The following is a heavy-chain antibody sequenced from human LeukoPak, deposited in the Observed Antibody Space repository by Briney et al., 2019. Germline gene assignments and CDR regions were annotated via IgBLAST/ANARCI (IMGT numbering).Heavy chain of an antibody. CDR3: AKNFWSDRYYYYYMDV. CDR2: ITGNGDIT. CDR1: GFIFSNYD. D-gene: IGHD3-3*01. J-gene: IGHJ6*03. Sequence: GGSLRLSCAASGFIFSNYDISWVRQAPGKGLEWVSAITGNGDITFYADSVKGRFTISRDNSKNSLYLQMNSLRAEDTAVYYCAKNFWSDRYYYYYMDVWGKGTTVTVSS. V-gene: IGHV3-23*01.